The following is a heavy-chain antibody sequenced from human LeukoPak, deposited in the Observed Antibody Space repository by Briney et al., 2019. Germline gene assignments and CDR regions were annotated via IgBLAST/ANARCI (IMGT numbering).Heavy chain of an antibody. J-gene: IGHJ4*02. Sequence: GGSLRLSCAASGFTFSSYAMHWVRQAPGKGLEWVAVISYDGSNKYYADSVKGRFTISRDNSKNTLYLQMNSLRAEDTAVYYCAKGAWKGSGWFDYWGQGTLVTVSS. V-gene: IGHV3-30-3*01. CDR2: ISYDGSNK. CDR3: AKGAWKGSGWFDY. CDR1: GFTFSSYA. D-gene: IGHD6-19*01.